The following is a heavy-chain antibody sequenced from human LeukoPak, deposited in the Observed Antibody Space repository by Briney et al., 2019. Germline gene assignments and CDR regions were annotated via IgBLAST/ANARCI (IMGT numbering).Heavy chain of an antibody. Sequence: GGSLRLSCAASGFTFSSYSMNWVRQAPGKGLEWVSSISSSSSYIHYADSVKGRLTISRDNAKNSLYLQMNSLRAEDTAVYYCARDRTYDSSGYYAYWGQGTLVTVSS. CDR2: ISSSSSYI. D-gene: IGHD3-22*01. V-gene: IGHV3-21*01. CDR3: ARDRTYDSSGYYAY. J-gene: IGHJ4*02. CDR1: GFTFSSYS.